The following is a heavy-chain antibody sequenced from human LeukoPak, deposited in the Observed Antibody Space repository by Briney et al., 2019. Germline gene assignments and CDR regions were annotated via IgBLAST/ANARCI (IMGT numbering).Heavy chain of an antibody. CDR3: ARVAPDNGYNLGY. J-gene: IGHJ4*02. CDR2: IYHSGST. V-gene: IGHV4-61*08. D-gene: IGHD5-24*01. CDR1: GGSISSGGYY. Sequence: SETLSLTCTVSGGSISSGGYYWSWIRQPPGKGLEWIGYIYHSGSTNYNPSLKSRVTISVDTSKNQFSLKLSSVTAADTAVYYCARVAPDNGYNLGYWGQGTLVTVSS.